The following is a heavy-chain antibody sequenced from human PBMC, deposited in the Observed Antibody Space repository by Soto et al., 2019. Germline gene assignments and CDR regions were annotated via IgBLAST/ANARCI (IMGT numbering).Heavy chain of an antibody. V-gene: IGHV3-73*01. CDR1: GVGLNVST. Sequence: QPGGSLKLYCAASGVGLNVSTIHGVRQASGKGLEWVGRIRSKDNSYATAYAVSVKGRFFISRDDSKTTAYLQMNSLKIDDTAVYYCFRENYFSYHGMDVWGQGTTVTVSS. J-gene: IGHJ6*02. CDR3: FRENYFSYHGMDV. CDR2: IRSKDNSYAT.